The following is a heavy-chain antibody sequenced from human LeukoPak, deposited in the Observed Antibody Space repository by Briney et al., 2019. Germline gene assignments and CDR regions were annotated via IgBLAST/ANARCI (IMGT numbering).Heavy chain of an antibody. Sequence: SETLSFTCTVSGVSVSSGSYYWSWIRQPPGKGLEWIGYIYYSGSTNYNPSRKSRVTISIDTSKNQFSLKLSSVTAADTAVYYCARDRVRGSSNPYFDYWGQGTLVTVSS. V-gene: IGHV4-61*01. J-gene: IGHJ4*02. CDR3: ARDRVRGSSNPYFDY. CDR2: IYYSGST. CDR1: GVSVSSGSYY. D-gene: IGHD1-26*01.